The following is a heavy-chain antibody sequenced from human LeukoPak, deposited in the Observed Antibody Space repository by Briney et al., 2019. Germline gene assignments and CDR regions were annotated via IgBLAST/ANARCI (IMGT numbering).Heavy chain of an antibody. J-gene: IGHJ4*02. D-gene: IGHD6-19*01. V-gene: IGHV3-15*01. CDR2: SKTDGGAT. Sequence: SKTDGGATDYAAPVKGRFTISREDSKNTLYVQMNSLNTEDTAVYYCTTDSTRGWNQYYFDYWGQGTLVTVSS. CDR3: TTDSTRGWNQYYFDY.